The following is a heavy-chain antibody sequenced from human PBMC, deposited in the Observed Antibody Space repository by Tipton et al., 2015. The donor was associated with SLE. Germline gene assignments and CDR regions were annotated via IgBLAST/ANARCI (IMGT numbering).Heavy chain of an antibody. CDR3: ARDQDSGSSWYHYYYYYGMDV. CDR1: GGSISSSSYY. V-gene: IGHV4-39*07. CDR2: INHSGST. D-gene: IGHD6-13*01. J-gene: IGHJ6*02. Sequence: TLSLTCTVSGGSISSSSYYWSWIRQPPGKGLEWIGEINHSGSTNYNPSLKSRVTISVDTSKNQFSLKLSSVTAADTAVYYCARDQDSGSSWYHYYYYYGMDVWGQGTTVTGSS.